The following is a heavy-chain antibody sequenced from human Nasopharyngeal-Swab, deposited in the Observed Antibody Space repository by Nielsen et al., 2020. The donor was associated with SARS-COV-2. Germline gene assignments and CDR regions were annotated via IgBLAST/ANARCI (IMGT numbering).Heavy chain of an antibody. CDR1: GYTLTELS. CDR2: FDPEDGET. D-gene: IGHD6-19*01. CDR3: ATGPPVAGHNWFDP. Sequence: ASVKVSCKVSGYTLTELSMHWVRQAPGKGLEWMGGFDPEDGETIYAQKFQGRVTMTEDTSTDPAYMELSSLRSEDTAVYYCATGPPVAGHNWFDPWGQGTLVTVSS. V-gene: IGHV1-24*01. J-gene: IGHJ5*01.